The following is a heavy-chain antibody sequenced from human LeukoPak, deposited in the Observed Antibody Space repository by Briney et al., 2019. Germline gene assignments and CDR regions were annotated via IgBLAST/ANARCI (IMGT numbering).Heavy chain of an antibody. V-gene: IGHV3-48*01. D-gene: IGHD1-26*01. J-gene: IGHJ4*02. CDR3: AKDPRYSGSYYFDY. Sequence: GGSLRLSCAASGFTFSSYSMNWVRQAPGKGLEWVSYISSSSSTIYYADSVKGRFTISRDNAKNSLYLQMNSLRAEDTAVYYCAKDPRYSGSYYFDYWGQGTLVTVSS. CDR2: ISSSSSTI. CDR1: GFTFSSYS.